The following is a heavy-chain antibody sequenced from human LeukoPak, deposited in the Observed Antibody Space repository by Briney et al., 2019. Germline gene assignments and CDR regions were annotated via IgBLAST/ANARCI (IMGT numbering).Heavy chain of an antibody. Sequence: SVKVSCKASGYTFSSHDINWVRQAPGQGLEWMGRIIPILGIANYAQKFQGRVTITADKSTSTAYMELSSLRSEDTAVYYCARGGFLEWLFYDAFDIWGQGTMVTVSS. CDR3: ARGGFLEWLFYDAFDI. CDR1: GYTFSSHD. V-gene: IGHV1-69*04. D-gene: IGHD3-3*01. CDR2: IIPILGIA. J-gene: IGHJ3*02.